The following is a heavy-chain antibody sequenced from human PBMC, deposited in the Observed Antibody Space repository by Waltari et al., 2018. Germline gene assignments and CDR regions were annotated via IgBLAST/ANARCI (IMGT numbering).Heavy chain of an antibody. Sequence: VQLPASGPGLVKPSQTLSLPCSVSGGPISSEYNYWNWLRQSPEKGLEWIGYIYYSGATHYTPSLRGRVSISVDPSNNHFSLKMTSVTAADTAVYYCAKGNDEFPTLFDYWGPGSQVTVSS. D-gene: IGHD1-1*01. CDR2: IYYSGAT. V-gene: IGHV4-30-4*08. CDR1: GGPISSEYNY. J-gene: IGHJ4*02. CDR3: AKGNDEFPTLFDY.